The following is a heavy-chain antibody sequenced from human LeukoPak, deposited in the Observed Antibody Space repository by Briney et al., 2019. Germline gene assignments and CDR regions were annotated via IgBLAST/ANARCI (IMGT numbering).Heavy chain of an antibody. V-gene: IGHV4-59*11. CDR1: GGSISGHH. D-gene: IGHD2-15*01. CDR2: IYANNGGT. CDR3: VRDSAARSDL. Sequence: PSETLSLTCPVSGGSISGHHWSWIRQPPGKGLEWIGYIYANNGGTDYSPALKSRATISVDTSKNQCSLHLNAVTAADTAVYYCVRDSAARSDLWGRGTLVTVAS. J-gene: IGHJ2*01.